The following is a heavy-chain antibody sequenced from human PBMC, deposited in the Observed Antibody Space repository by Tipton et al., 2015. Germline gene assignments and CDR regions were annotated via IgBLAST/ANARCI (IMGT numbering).Heavy chain of an antibody. CDR2: IQYSGGT. CDR1: SDSINKYY. V-gene: IGHV4-59*01. Sequence: TLSLTCTVSSDSINKYYWSWIRQPPGKELQWIGYIQYSGGTNYNPSFESRVSMSVDTSKTQFSLKMRSVTASDTAVYYCARARGRHGGLFDSWGQGILVTVSS. J-gene: IGHJ4*02. CDR3: ARARGRHGGLFDS. D-gene: IGHD4-23*01.